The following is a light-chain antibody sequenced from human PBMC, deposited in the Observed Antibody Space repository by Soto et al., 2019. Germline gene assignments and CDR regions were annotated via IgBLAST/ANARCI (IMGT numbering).Light chain of an antibody. CDR3: QQYGSSRT. V-gene: IGKV3-20*01. CDR1: ESVSSNF. Sequence: EILLTQSPGTLSLSPGEIATLSCRASESVSSNFLAWYQEKPGQAPRLLIYGASSRATGIPDRFSGSGSGTDFTLTISRLETEDFAVYYCQQYGSSRTFGQGTKVEIK. CDR2: GAS. J-gene: IGKJ1*01.